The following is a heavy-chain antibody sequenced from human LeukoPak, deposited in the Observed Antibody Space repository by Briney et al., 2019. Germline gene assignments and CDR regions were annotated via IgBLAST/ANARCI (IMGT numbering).Heavy chain of an antibody. CDR2: ITSSSSYI. V-gene: IGHV3-21*01. Sequence: GGSLRLSCAASGFTFSSYGMNWVRQAPGKGREWVSSITSSSSYIYYADSVEGRFTISRDNAKNSLYLQMNSLRAEDTAVYYCARSYSSSRGTFDYWGQGTLVTVSS. CDR3: ARSYSSSRGTFDY. D-gene: IGHD6-6*01. J-gene: IGHJ4*02. CDR1: GFTFSSYG.